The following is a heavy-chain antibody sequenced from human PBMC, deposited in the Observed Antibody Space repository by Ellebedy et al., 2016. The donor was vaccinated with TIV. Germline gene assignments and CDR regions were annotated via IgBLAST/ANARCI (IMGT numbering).Heavy chain of an antibody. V-gene: IGHV3-73*01. D-gene: IGHD1-1*01. CDR2: IRSKAKNYAT. Sequence: PGGSLRLSCTASGFSFSGSAMHWVRPASGKGLEWVGSIRSKAKNYATAYAASVEGRFTISRDDSKNTAYQKMNSLKTEETAVYYCTNGNKDYWGQGTLVTVSS. J-gene: IGHJ4*02. CDR1: GFSFSGSA. CDR3: TNGNKDY.